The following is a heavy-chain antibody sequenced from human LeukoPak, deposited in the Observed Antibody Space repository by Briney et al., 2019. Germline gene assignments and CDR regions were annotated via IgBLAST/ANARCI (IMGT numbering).Heavy chain of an antibody. D-gene: IGHD3-10*01. J-gene: IGHJ6*04. CDR2: IYSGGST. CDR1: GFTVSSNY. V-gene: IGHV3-53*01. CDR3: VRGKANHGSASDV. Sequence: GGSLRLSCAASGFTVSSNYMSWVRQAPGKGLEWVSVIYSGGSTYYADSVKGRFTISRDNSKNTLYLQMNSLRAEDTAVYYCVRGKANHGSASDVWGKGTTVTVSS.